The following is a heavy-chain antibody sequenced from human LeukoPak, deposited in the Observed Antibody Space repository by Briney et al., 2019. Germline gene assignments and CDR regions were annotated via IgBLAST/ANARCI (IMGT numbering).Heavy chain of an antibody. Sequence: SETLSLTCAVYGGSFSGYYWSWIRQPPGKGLEWIGEINHSGSTNYNPSLKSRVTISVDTSKNQFSLKLSSVTAADTAVYYCARIEYCSSTSCYNGAFDIWGQRTMVTVSS. V-gene: IGHV4-34*01. J-gene: IGHJ3*02. D-gene: IGHD2-2*02. CDR3: ARIEYCSSTSCYNGAFDI. CDR1: GGSFSGYY. CDR2: INHSGST.